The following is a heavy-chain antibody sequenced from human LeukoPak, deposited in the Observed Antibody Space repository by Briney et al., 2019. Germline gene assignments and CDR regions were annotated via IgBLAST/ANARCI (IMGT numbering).Heavy chain of an antibody. V-gene: IGHV3-48*02. CDR2: ISSSSSAI. CDR1: GFTLSSYS. Sequence: GGSLRLSCAASGFTLSSYSMNWVRQAPGKGLEWVSYISSSSSAIYYADSGKGRFTISRDNAKNSLYLQMNSLRDEDTAVYYCARGHGGYLDYWGQGTLVTVSS. J-gene: IGHJ4*02. CDR3: ARGHGGYLDY. D-gene: IGHD4-17*01.